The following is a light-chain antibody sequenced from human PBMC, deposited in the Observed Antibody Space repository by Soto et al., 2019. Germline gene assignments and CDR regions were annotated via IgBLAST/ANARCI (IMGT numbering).Light chain of an antibody. V-gene: IGKV3-20*01. J-gene: IGKJ2*01. Sequence: EIVLTQSPGTLSLSPGERATLSCRASQNINSSYLAWYQQKPGQAPRLLIYGASSRATGIPGRFSGSGSGTEFTLTISRLEPEEFAVYYCQQYGSSPLYTFGQGTKLEIK. CDR2: GAS. CDR1: QNINSSY. CDR3: QQYGSSPLYT.